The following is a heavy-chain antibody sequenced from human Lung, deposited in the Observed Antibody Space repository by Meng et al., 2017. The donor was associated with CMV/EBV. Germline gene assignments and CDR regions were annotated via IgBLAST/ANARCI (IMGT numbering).Heavy chain of an antibody. CDR1: GFTFSDYY. V-gene: IGHV3-11*01. J-gene: IGHJ5*02. CDR2: ISSSGSTI. CDR3: ASHRYSGSYYPPAWFDP. Sequence: GESLKISCAASGFTFSDYYMSWIRQAPGKGLEWVSYISSSGSTIYYADSVKGRFTISRDNAKNSLYLQMNSLRVEDTAVYYCASHRYSGSYYPPAWFDPWGQGTXVTVSS. D-gene: IGHD1-26*01.